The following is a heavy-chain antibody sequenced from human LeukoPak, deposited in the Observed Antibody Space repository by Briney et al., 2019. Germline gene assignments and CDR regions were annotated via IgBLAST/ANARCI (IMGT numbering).Heavy chain of an antibody. J-gene: IGHJ4*02. V-gene: IGHV3-23*01. Sequence: GGSLRLSCAASGFTFSSHGMSWVRQAPGKGLEWVSTISGSGDNTYYADSVKGRFTISRDNSKNTLYLQMNSLRAEDTALYYCAKDFSRYDSSGYYFSWGQGTLVTVSS. CDR1: GFTFSSHG. CDR3: AKDFSRYDSSGYYFS. D-gene: IGHD3-22*01. CDR2: ISGSGDNT.